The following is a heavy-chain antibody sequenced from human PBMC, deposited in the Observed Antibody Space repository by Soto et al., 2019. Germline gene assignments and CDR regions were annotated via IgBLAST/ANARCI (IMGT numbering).Heavy chain of an antibody. D-gene: IGHD3-3*01. V-gene: IGHV1-18*01. CDR1: GYTFTSYG. J-gene: IGHJ6*02. CDR2: ISAYNGNT. CDR3: ARDPMVDDFWSGCYYGMDV. Sequence: ASVKVSCKASGYTFTSYGISWVRQAPGQGLEWMGWISAYNGNTNYAQKLQGRVTMTTDTSTSTAYMELRSLRSDDTAVYYCARDPMVDDFWSGCYYGMDVWGQGTTVTVSS.